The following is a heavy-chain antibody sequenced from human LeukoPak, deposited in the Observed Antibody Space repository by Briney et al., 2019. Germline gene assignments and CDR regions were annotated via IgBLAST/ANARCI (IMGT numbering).Heavy chain of an antibody. V-gene: IGHV3-23*01. J-gene: IGHJ4*02. CDR1: GFTFSSYG. CDR2: ISGSGGST. CDR3: AKGVYIYGSGSFGVDY. D-gene: IGHD3-10*01. Sequence: PGGSLRLSCAASGFTFSSYGMSWVRQAPGKGLEWVSAISGSGGSTYYADSVKGRFTISRDNSKNTLYLQMNSLRAEDTAVYYCAKGVYIYGSGSFGVDYWGQGTLVTVSS.